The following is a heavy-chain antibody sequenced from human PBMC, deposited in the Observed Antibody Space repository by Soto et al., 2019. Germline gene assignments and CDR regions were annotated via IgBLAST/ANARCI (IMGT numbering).Heavy chain of an antibody. CDR2: INAGNGNT. J-gene: IGHJ6*02. V-gene: IGHV1-3*01. CDR3: ARDPPRGHRNIVVVPAASYGMDV. CDR1: GYTFTSYA. D-gene: IGHD2-2*01. Sequence: QVQLVQSGAEVKKPGASVKVSCKASGYTFTSYAMHWVRQAPRQRLEWMGWINAGNGNTKYSQKFQGRVTITRDTSASTAYMELSSLRSEDTAVYYCARDPPRGHRNIVVVPAASYGMDVWGQGTTVTVSS.